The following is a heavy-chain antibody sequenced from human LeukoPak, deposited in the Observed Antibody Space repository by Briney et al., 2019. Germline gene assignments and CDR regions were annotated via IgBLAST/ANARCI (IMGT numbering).Heavy chain of an antibody. D-gene: IGHD5-24*01. V-gene: IGHV3-23*01. Sequence: GGSLRLSCAASGFTFSNYGMNWVRQAPGKGLEWVSGITGSGGNTYYADSVKGRFTISRDNSKNTMYLQMNSLRAEDTAVYYCTPWQSDAFDFWGQGTMVTVSS. CDR1: GFTFSNYG. CDR2: ITGSGGNT. J-gene: IGHJ3*01. CDR3: TPWQSDAFDF.